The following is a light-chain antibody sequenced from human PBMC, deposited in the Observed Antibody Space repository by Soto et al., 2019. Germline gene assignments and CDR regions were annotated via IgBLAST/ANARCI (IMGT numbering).Light chain of an antibody. CDR2: EDT. CDR1: SGDVATYNL. CDR3: CSYASSNTYV. V-gene: IGLV2-23*01. J-gene: IGLJ1*01. Sequence: QSALTQPASVSGSPGQSITISCTGTSGDVATYNLVSWYQQHPGKAPKLMIYEDTKRPSGVSNRFSGSKSGNTASLTISGLQAEDESDYYCCSYASSNTYVFGTGTKLTVL.